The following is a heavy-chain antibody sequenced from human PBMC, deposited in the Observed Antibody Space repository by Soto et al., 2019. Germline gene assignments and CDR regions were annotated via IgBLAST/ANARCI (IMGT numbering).Heavy chain of an antibody. Sequence: SETLSLTCAVSGGSISSGGYSWSWIRQPPGKGLEWIGYIYHSGSTYYNPSLKSRVTISVDTSKNQFSLKLSSVTAADTAVYYCARTFYGSGSYLDYWGQGTLVTVSS. CDR2: IYHSGST. CDR3: ARTFYGSGSYLDY. V-gene: IGHV4-30-2*05. D-gene: IGHD3-10*01. J-gene: IGHJ4*02. CDR1: GGSISSGGYS.